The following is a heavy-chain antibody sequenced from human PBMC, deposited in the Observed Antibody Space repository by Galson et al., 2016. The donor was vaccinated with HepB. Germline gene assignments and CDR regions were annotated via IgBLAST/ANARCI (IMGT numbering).Heavy chain of an antibody. J-gene: IGHJ4*02. D-gene: IGHD2-2*01. Sequence: SETLSLTCTVSGGSISTRTYYWVWIRQPPGKGLQWIGSINYSGNTDYNPSLKSRVTISVDTSTNQFSLRPSSVTAADTAVYYCASIVVVSSAPTNYFDYWGQGTLVTVSS. CDR3: ASIVVVSSAPTNYFDY. V-gene: IGHV4-39*01. CDR2: INYSGNT. CDR1: GGSISTRTYY.